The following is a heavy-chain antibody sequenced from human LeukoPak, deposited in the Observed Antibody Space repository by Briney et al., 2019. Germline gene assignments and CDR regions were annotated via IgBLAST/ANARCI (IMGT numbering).Heavy chain of an antibody. J-gene: IGHJ4*02. CDR3: ARHCSSTSCPDY. CDR1: GGSISSSNW. D-gene: IGHD2-2*01. CDR2: IYHSGST. V-gene: IGHV4-4*02. Sequence: PSGTLSLTCAVSGGSISSSNWWRWGRQPPGEGREWIGEIYHSGSTNYNPSLKSRVTISVDKSKNHFSLKLSSVTAADAAVYYCARHCSSTSCPDYWGQGTLVTVSS.